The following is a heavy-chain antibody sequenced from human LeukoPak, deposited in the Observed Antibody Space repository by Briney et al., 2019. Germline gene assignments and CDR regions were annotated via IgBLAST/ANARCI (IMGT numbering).Heavy chain of an antibody. J-gene: IGHJ4*02. CDR3: AKDRKSGGSCHDY. CDR2: ISGSGGST. D-gene: IGHD2-15*01. Sequence: GGSLRLSCAASGFTFSSYAMSRVRQAPGKGLEWVSAISGSGGSTYYADSVKGRFTISRDNSKNTLYLQMNSLRAEDTAVYYCAKDRKSGGSCHDYWGQGTLVTVSS. V-gene: IGHV3-23*01. CDR1: GFTFSSYA.